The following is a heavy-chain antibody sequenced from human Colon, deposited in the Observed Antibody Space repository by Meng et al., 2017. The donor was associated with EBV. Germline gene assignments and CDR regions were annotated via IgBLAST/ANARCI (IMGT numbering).Heavy chain of an antibody. CDR3: ARDGGVTHIP. J-gene: IGHJ5*02. V-gene: IGHV4-4*02. Sequence: VLLQESGGGLVKPLGTLALPCAVSGTSISTSNWWSWIRQSPGEGLEWIGAIYHNGQTNYNPSLKSRVSMSVDESKNEFSLNLKSETAADTAVYYCARDGGVTHIPWGQGVLVTVSS. D-gene: IGHD2-8*02. CDR2: IYHNGQT. CDR1: GTSISTSNW.